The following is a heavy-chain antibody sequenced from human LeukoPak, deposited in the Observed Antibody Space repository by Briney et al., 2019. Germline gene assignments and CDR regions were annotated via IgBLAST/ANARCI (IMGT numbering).Heavy chain of an antibody. J-gene: IGHJ3*02. CDR1: GYSFTSYW. CDR3: ARPAWDSGYFSAFDI. Sequence: GESLKISWKGSGYSFTSYWIGWVRQMPGKGLEWMGIIYPGDSDTRYSPSFQGQVTISADKSISTAYLQWSSLKASGTAMYYCARPAWDSGYFSAFDIWGQGTMVTVSS. D-gene: IGHD3-22*01. CDR2: IYPGDSDT. V-gene: IGHV5-51*01.